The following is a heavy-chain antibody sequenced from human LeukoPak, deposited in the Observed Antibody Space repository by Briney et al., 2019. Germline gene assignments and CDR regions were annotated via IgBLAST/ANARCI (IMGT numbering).Heavy chain of an antibody. Sequence: ASEKVSCKASGGTFSSYAISWVRQAPGQGLEWMGGIIPIFGTANYAQKFQGRVTITADESTSTAYMERSSLRTEDTAVYYCARARYSNYVGWGQGTLVTVSS. CDR2: IIPIFGTA. CDR1: GGTFSSYA. CDR3: ARARYSNYVG. D-gene: IGHD4-11*01. V-gene: IGHV1-69*13. J-gene: IGHJ4*02.